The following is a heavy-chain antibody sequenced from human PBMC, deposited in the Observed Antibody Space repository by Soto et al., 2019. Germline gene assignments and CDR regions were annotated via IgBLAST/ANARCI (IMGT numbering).Heavy chain of an antibody. CDR1: GYTFTDYD. V-gene: IGHV1-8*01. CDR3: ARVAVASRPRWYNWFDP. D-gene: IGHD5-12*01. J-gene: IGHJ5*02. CDR2: MKPNSGET. Sequence: QEQLVQSGAEVKKPGASVKVSCKTSGYTFTDYDINWVRQATGQGLEWIGWMKPNSGETGYAQKFQGRVTMTRSASLSTAYLELSSLRSEDTAVYYCARVAVASRPRWYNWFDPLGQGTLVTVSS.